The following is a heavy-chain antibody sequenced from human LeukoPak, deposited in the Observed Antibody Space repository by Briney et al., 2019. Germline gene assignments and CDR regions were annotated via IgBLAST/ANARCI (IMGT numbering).Heavy chain of an antibody. Sequence: SVKVSCKASGGTFSSYAISWVRQAPGQGLEWMGGIIPIFGTANYAQKLQGRVTITTDESTSTPYMELSSLRAEDTAVYYCERRGCSSTSCIFERWGQGALVTV. CDR2: IIPIFGTA. J-gene: IGHJ5*02. V-gene: IGHV1-69*05. D-gene: IGHD2-2*01. CDR1: GGTFSSYA. CDR3: ERRGCSSTSCIFER.